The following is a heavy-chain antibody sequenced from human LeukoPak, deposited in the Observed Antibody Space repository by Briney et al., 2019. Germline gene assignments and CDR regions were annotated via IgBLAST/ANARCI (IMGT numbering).Heavy chain of an antibody. J-gene: IGHJ6*02. CDR1: GGSFSGYY. D-gene: IGHD2-2*01. CDR3: ARVTQLRQRYDYYYYGMDV. V-gene: IGHV4-34*01. CDR2: INHSGST. Sequence: PSETLSLTCAVYGGSFSGYYWSWIRQPPGKGLEWIGEINHSGSTNYNPSLKSRVTISVDTSKNQFSLKLSSVPAADTAVYYCARVTQLRQRYDYYYYGMDVWGQGTTVTVSS.